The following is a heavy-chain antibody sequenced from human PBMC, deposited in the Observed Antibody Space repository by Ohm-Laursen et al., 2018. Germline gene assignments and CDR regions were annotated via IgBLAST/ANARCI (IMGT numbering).Heavy chain of an antibody. Sequence: GASVKVSCKASGGTFSSYAISWVRQAPGQGLEWMGWINPNSGGTNYAQKFQGRVTMTRDTSISTAYMELSRLRSDDTAVYYCARGYGQWLVPGFGYWGQGTLVTVSS. D-gene: IGHD6-19*01. J-gene: IGHJ4*02. V-gene: IGHV1-2*02. CDR1: GGTFSSYA. CDR3: ARGYGQWLVPGFGY. CDR2: INPNSGGT.